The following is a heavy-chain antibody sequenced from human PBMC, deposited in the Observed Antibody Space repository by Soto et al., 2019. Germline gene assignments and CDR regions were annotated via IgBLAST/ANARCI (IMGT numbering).Heavy chain of an antibody. CDR3: ARGRLFVVYGYLDY. CDR1: GGSFSNYA. V-gene: IGHV1-69*13. CDR2: IIPIFTSA. D-gene: IGHD2-15*01. Sequence: ASVKVSCKVSGGSFSNYAISWVRQAPGQGLEWMGGIIPIFTSANYAQKFQDRVTITADESTTTAYMRLSSLTYDDTAVYYCARGRLFVVYGYLDYWGQGTLVTVSS. J-gene: IGHJ4*02.